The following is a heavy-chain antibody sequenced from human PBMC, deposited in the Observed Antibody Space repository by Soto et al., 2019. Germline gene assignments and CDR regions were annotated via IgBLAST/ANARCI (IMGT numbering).Heavy chain of an antibody. CDR3: ARDPPTYYDFWSGPPGDYYMDV. Sequence: SETLSLTCTVSGGSISSYYWSWIRQPPGKGLEWIGYIYYSGSTNYNPSLKSRVTISVDTSKNQFSLKLSSVTAADTAVYYCARDPPTYYDFWSGPPGDYYMDVWGKGTTVTVSS. CDR1: GGSISSYY. V-gene: IGHV4-59*01. CDR2: IYYSGST. D-gene: IGHD3-3*01. J-gene: IGHJ6*03.